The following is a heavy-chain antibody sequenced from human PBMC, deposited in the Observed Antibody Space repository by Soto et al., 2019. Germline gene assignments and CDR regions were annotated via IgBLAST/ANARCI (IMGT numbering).Heavy chain of an antibody. CDR1: GYTYTSYG. J-gene: IGHJ5*02. CDR2: ISAYNGNT. D-gene: IGHD5-18*01. V-gene: IGHV1-18*01. CDR3: ARVEAAMSGHWFDP. Sequence: AASVKVSCKASGYTYTSYGISWVRQAPGQGLEWMGWISAYNGNTNYAQGVQGRVTMTSDTSSNTAYMELRSLRSDDTAVYYCARVEAAMSGHWFDPWGQGTLVTVSS.